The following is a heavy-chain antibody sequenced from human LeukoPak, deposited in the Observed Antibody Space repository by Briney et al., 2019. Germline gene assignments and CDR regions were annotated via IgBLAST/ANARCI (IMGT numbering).Heavy chain of an antibody. CDR3: AKGSSGYFVDL. V-gene: IGHV3-23*01. CDR2: ISNDGGGT. D-gene: IGHD3-22*01. J-gene: IGHJ5*02. CDR1: GFIFNNYG. Sequence: GGSLRLSRAASGFIFNNYGLIWVRQAPGKGLEWVSAISNDGGGTNYADFVKGRFTISRDNSKNTLFLQMNSLRAEDTALYYCAKGSSGYFVDLWGQGTLVTVSS.